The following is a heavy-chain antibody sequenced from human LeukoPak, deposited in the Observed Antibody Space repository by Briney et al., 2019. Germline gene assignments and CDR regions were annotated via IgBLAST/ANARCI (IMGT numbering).Heavy chain of an antibody. CDR2: INEDGNKK. V-gene: IGHV3-7*01. D-gene: IGHD3-10*01. J-gene: IGHJ4*02. CDR1: GFTFRRYW. CDR3: ARAGFTFSDYFGSFFDY. Sequence: PGGSLRLSCTASGFTFRRYWMGWVRQAPGKGLEWVANINEDGNKKYYVDSVKGRFTISRDNAKNSLYLQMNSLRAEDTAVYYCARAGFTFSDYFGSFFDYWGQGTLVTVSS.